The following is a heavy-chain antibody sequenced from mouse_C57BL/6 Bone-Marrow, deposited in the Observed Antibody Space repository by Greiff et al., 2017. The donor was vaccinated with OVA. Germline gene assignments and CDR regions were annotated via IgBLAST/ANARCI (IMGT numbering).Heavy chain of an antibody. V-gene: IGHV1-64*01. CDR1: GYTFTSYW. D-gene: IGHD1-1*01. CDR2: IHPNSGST. CDR3: AGDDYGRGDD. Sequence: QVQLQQPGAELVKPGASVKLSCKASGYTFTSYWMHWVKQRPGQGLEWIGMIHPNSGSTNYHEKFKIKATLTVAKSPSTAYMQLSSLTSEDSAVYYCAGDDYGRGDDWGQGTTRTVSS. J-gene: IGHJ2*01.